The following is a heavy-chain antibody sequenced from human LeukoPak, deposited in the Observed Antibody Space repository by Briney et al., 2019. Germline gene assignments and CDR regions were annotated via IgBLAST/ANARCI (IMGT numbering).Heavy chain of an antibody. J-gene: IGHJ4*02. D-gene: IGHD4-17*01. CDR3: ARSHDYGDYRFDY. CDR2: IYTGGNT. V-gene: IGHV3-66*01. Sequence: GGPLRLSCAASGFTVSSNYMSWVRQAPGKGLEWVSVIYTGGNTYYADSVKGRFTISRDNSKNTLYLQMNSLRAEDTAVYYCARSHDYGDYRFDYWGQGTLVTVSS. CDR1: GFTVSSNY.